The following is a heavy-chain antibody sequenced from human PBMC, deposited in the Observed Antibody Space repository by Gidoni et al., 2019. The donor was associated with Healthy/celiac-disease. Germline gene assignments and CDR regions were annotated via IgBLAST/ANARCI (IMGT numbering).Heavy chain of an antibody. Sequence: EVQLVESGGGLVQLGRYLRLSCAASGFTLDDYAMHWVRQAPGKGLGWVSGISWNSGSIGYADSVEGRFTISRDNAKNALYLQMNSLRAEDTALYYCVLTVTRDYYYYGMDVWGQGTTVTVSS. V-gene: IGHV3-9*01. CDR1: GFTLDDYA. CDR2: ISWNSGSI. D-gene: IGHD4-17*01. J-gene: IGHJ6*02. CDR3: VLTVTRDYYYYGMDV.